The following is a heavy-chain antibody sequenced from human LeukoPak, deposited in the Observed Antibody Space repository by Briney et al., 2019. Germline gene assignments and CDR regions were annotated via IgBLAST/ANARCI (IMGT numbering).Heavy chain of an antibody. CDR2: IKQDGSEK. V-gene: IGHV3-7*01. CDR1: GFTVSSNY. CDR3: AKTGYYAFDI. D-gene: IGHD3-9*01. J-gene: IGHJ3*02. Sequence: GGSLRLSCAASGFTVSSNYMSWVRQAPGKGLEWVANIKQDGSEKYYVDSVKGRFTISRDNAKNSLYLQMNSLRAEDTAVYYCAKTGYYAFDIWGQGTMVTVSS.